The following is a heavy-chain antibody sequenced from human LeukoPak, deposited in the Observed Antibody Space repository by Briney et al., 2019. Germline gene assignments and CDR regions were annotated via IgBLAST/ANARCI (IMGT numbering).Heavy chain of an antibody. CDR3: AREASSSSYYYYYGMDV. Sequence: SVKVSCKASGGTFSSYAISWVRQAPGQGLEWMGGIIPIFGTANYAQKFQGRVTITADGSTSTAYMELSSLRSEDTAVYYCAREASSSSYYYYYGMDVWGQGTTVTVSS. V-gene: IGHV1-69*13. D-gene: IGHD6-6*01. CDR2: IIPIFGTA. CDR1: GGTFSSYA. J-gene: IGHJ6*02.